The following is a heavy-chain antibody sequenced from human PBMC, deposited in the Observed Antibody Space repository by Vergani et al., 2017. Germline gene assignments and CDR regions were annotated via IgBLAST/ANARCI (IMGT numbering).Heavy chain of an antibody. CDR3: ASEGEHYDYVWGSYRWGRPTNDY. CDR1: GFTFSSYS. Sequence: EVQLVESGGGLVQPGGSLRLSCAASGFTFSSYSMNWVRQAPGKGLEWVSYISSSSSTIYYADSVKGRFTISRDNAKNSLYLQMNSLRDEDTAVYYCASEGEHYDYVWGSYRWGRPTNDYWGQGTLVTVSS. V-gene: IGHV3-48*02. J-gene: IGHJ4*02. D-gene: IGHD3-16*02. CDR2: ISSSSSTI.